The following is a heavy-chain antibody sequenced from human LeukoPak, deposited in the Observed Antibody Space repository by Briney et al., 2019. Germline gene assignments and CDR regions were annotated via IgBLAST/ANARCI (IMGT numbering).Heavy chain of an antibody. J-gene: IGHJ4*02. D-gene: IGHD2-2*01. Sequence: GGSLRLSCAASTFTFSRYAMAWVRQAPGKGLEWVSAISPTGASTYYADSVKGRFTISRDNAKNSLYLQMNSLRAEDTAVYYCARDKQCSSTSCYGLVDYWGQGTLVTVSS. V-gene: IGHV3-21*01. CDR2: ISPTGAST. CDR1: TFTFSRYA. CDR3: ARDKQCSSTSCYGLVDY.